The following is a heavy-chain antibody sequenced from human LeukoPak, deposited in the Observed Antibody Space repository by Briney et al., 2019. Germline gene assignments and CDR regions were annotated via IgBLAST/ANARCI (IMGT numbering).Heavy chain of an antibody. CDR1: GFTFSTYS. CDR2: ISSNGDIT. Sequence: GGPLRLSCAASGFTFSTYSMHWVRQAPGKGLESVSAISSNGDITYYANSVKGRFTISRDNSKNTLYLQMGSLRAEDMAVYYCAREYYGGYIDFWGQGTLVTVSS. CDR3: AREYYGGYIDF. D-gene: IGHD3-10*01. J-gene: IGHJ4*02. V-gene: IGHV3-64*01.